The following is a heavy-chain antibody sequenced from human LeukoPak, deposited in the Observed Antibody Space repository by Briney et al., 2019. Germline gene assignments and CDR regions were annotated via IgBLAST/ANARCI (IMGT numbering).Heavy chain of an antibody. Sequence: ASVKVSCKASGYTFSSYGISWVRQAPGQGLEWMGWISAYSGNTIYAQKLQGRVTMTTDTSTSTAYMELRSLRSDDTAVYYCARDGDHCSSTSCYSWFDPWGQGTLVTVSS. CDR1: GYTFSSYG. CDR2: ISAYSGNT. CDR3: ARDGDHCSSTSCYSWFDP. D-gene: IGHD2-2*02. J-gene: IGHJ5*02. V-gene: IGHV1-18*01.